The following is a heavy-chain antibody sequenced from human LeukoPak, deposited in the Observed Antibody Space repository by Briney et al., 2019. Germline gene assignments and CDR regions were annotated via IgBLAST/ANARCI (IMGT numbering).Heavy chain of an antibody. CDR2: ISTSGST. D-gene: IGHD5-18*01. Sequence: SETLSLTCTVSGGSISSGSYYWSWIRQPAGKGLEWIGRISTSGSTNYNPSLKSRVTISVDTSKNQFSLNLSSVTAADTAVYYCAREGGYSYGDAPLHFDYWGQGTLVTVSS. J-gene: IGHJ4*02. CDR3: AREGGYSYGDAPLHFDY. V-gene: IGHV4-61*02. CDR1: GGSISSGSYY.